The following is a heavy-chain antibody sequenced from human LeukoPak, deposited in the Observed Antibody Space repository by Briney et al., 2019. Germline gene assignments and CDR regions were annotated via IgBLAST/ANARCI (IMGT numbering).Heavy chain of an antibody. CDR2: INPNSGGT. D-gene: IGHD3-3*01. J-gene: IGHJ4*02. CDR1: GYTFTGYY. Sequence: GASVKVSCKASGYTFTGYYMHWVRQAPGQGLEWMGWINPNSGGTNYAQKFQGRVTMTRDTSISTAYMELSRLRSDDTAVYYCARDLNEFWSGYHYWGQGTLVTVSS. CDR3: ARDLNEFWSGYHY. V-gene: IGHV1-2*02.